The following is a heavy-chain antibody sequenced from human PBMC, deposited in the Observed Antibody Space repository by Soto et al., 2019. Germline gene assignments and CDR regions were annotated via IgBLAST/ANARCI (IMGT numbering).Heavy chain of an antibody. CDR1: GFTFSSYA. D-gene: IGHD5-12*01. CDR2: ISYDGSNK. Sequence: QVQLVESGGGVVQPGRSLRLSCAASGFTFSSYAMHWVRQAPGKGLEWVAVISYDGSNKYYADSVKGRFTISRDNSKNTLYLQMNSRRAEDTAVHYCASASGYSGYDPYYFDYWGQGTLVTVSS. J-gene: IGHJ4*02. V-gene: IGHV3-30-3*01. CDR3: ASASGYSGYDPYYFDY.